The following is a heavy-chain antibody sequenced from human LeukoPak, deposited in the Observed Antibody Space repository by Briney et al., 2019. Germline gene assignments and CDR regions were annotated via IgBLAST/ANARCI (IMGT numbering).Heavy chain of an antibody. CDR1: GGSISGSY. CDR3: ARDHRGFCGSTNCYPIFDP. CDR2: SYYSGGT. Sequence: SETLSLTCTVSGGSISGSYWSWIRQPPGKGLEWIGYSYYSGGTEYNPSLKSRVTISVDTSKNQFSLKLTSVTAADTAVYYCARDHRGFCGSTNCYPIFDPWGQGALVTVAS. J-gene: IGHJ5*02. D-gene: IGHD2-2*01. V-gene: IGHV4-59*01.